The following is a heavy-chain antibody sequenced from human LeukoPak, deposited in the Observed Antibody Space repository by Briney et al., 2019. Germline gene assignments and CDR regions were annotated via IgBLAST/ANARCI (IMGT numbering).Heavy chain of an antibody. J-gene: IGHJ4*02. CDR3: AKYYYDSSGHRPFDY. CDR1: GFTFSSYA. V-gene: IGHV3-23*01. D-gene: IGHD3-22*01. CDR2: ISGSGGST. Sequence: GGSLRLSCAASGFTFSSYAMSWVRQAPGKGLEWVSAISGSGGSTYYADSVKGRSTISRDNSKNTLYLQMNSLRAEDTAVYYCAKYYYDSSGHRPFDYWGQGTLVTVSS.